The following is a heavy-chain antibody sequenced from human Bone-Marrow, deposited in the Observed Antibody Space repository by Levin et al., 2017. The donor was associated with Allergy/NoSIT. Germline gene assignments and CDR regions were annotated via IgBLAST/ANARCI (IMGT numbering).Heavy chain of an antibody. Sequence: GESLKISCVGSGFSYGDYAMTWVRQAPGKGLEWVSTISGSGIGKYYSDSMRGRSTISRDTSKRTMSLQMKGLRPDDTGVDLCVKDAVPNSVVVGNAFDVWGQGTTVTVSP. CDR2: ISGSGIGK. J-gene: IGHJ3*01. CDR3: VKDAVPNSVVVGNAFDV. CDR1: GFSYGDYA. D-gene: IGHD2-21*01. V-gene: IGHV3-23*01.